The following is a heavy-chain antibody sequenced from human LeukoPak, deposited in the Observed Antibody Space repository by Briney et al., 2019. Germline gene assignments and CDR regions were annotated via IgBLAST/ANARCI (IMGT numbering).Heavy chain of an antibody. CDR1: GNTFINAW. V-gene: IGHV3-15*01. J-gene: IGHJ5*02. CDR3: TLEHRWGA. Sequence: AGGSLRLSCEVSGNTFINAWLDWVRRTPGKGLEWLGRLKSKAAGETADYATSVKGSFTISRNDSKATVYLQMNSLKTEDTGVYYCTLEHRWGASGQGTLVSVSS. D-gene: IGHD3-16*01. CDR2: LKSKAAGETA.